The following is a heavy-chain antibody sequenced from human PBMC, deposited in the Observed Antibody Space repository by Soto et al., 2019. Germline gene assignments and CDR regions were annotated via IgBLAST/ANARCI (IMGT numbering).Heavy chain of an antibody. Sequence: PGGSLRLSCAASGFTFSNAWMSWVRQAPGKGLEWVGRTKSKTDGGTTDYAAPVKGRFTISRDDSKNTLYLQMNSLKTEDTAVYYCTTPYSSSSNYYYYYMDVWGKGTTVTVSS. V-gene: IGHV3-15*01. J-gene: IGHJ6*03. D-gene: IGHD6-6*01. CDR1: GFTFSNAW. CDR2: TKSKTDGGTT. CDR3: TTPYSSSSNYYYYYMDV.